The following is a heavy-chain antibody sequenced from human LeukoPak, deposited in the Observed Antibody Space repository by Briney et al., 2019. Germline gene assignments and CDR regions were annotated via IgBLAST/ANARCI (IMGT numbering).Heavy chain of an antibody. CDR1: GFSFSGYG. CDR2: IRYDGSNE. CDR3: AKVMPPGRIRFYSYYMDV. Sequence: GGSLRLSCAASGFSFSGYGMHWVRQAPGKGLEWVAFIRYDGSNEYYADSVKGRFTISRDKSKNTLSLQMNGLRVENTAVYYCAKVMPPGRIRFYSYYMDVWGKGTTVTVS. J-gene: IGHJ6*03. V-gene: IGHV3-30*02. D-gene: IGHD2-15*01.